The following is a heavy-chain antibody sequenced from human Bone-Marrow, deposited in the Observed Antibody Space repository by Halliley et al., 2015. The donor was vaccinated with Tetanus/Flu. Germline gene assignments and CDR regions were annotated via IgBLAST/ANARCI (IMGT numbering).Heavy chain of an antibody. V-gene: IGHV4-59*01. CDR3: ASGEAVTILSSVYGYARDV. J-gene: IGHJ6*02. CDR2: IYYSGRT. Sequence: TLSLTCTVSGGSISNFYWSWIRQPPGRGLEWIGSIYYSGRTNYNPSLKSRVTVSVDTSKNQFSLKLTSGTAADTAVYYCASGEAVTILSSVYGYARDVWGQGTRVSVSS. D-gene: IGHD3-3*01. CDR1: GGSISNFY.